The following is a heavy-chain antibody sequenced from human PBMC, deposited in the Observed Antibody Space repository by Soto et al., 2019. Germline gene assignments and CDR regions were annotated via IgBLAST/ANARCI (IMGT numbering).Heavy chain of an antibody. CDR2: IYYTGST. Sequence: SETLSLTCTVSGASISSYYWGWIRQPPGKGLEWVGYIYYTGSTNTNPSLKSRVTMSVDTSKNQLSLKLSSVTAADTAVYYCARDLWGYCGTDCYPLDVWGQGTTVTVSS. V-gene: IGHV4-59*12. CDR1: GASISSYY. J-gene: IGHJ6*02. D-gene: IGHD2-21*02. CDR3: ARDLWGYCGTDCYPLDV.